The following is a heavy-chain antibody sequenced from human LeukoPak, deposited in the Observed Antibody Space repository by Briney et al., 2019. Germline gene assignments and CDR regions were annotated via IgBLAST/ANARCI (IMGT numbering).Heavy chain of an antibody. D-gene: IGHD3-16*01. J-gene: IGHJ3*02. V-gene: IGHV3-23*01. Sequence: GGSLRLSCAASGFAFSSFAMSWVRQAPGKGLEWVSVISGGGTTFYADSVKGRFTISRDNSKITPYLQMNSLRAEDTAVYYCAKDGKFGGGSPGDAFDIWGQGTMVTVSS. CDR1: GFAFSSFA. CDR2: ISGGGTT. CDR3: AKDGKFGGGSPGDAFDI.